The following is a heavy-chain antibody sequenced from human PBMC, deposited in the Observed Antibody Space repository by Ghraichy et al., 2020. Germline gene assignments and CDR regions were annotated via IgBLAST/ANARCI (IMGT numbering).Heavy chain of an antibody. J-gene: IGHJ6*02. D-gene: IGHD2-2*02. CDR3: TREGHHIVVVPAAIRDYYYYGMDV. Sequence: GGSLRLSCTASGFTFGDYAMSWFRQAPGKGLEWVGFIRSKAYGGTTEYAASVKGRFTISRDDSKSIAYLQMNSLKTEDTAVYYCTREGHHIVVVPAAIRDYYYYGMDVWGQGTTVTVSS. CDR2: IRSKAYGGTT. CDR1: GFTFGDYA. V-gene: IGHV3-49*03.